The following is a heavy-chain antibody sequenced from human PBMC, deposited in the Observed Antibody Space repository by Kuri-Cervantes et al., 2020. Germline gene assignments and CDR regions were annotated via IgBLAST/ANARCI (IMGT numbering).Heavy chain of an antibody. J-gene: IGHJ6*02. CDR3: AREGGDMSSGWPYYYYYYGMDV. CDR2: ISYDGSNK. CDR1: GFTFSSYG. D-gene: IGHD6-19*01. V-gene: IGHV3-30*03. Sequence: GGSLRLSCAASGFTFSSYGMHWVRQAPGKGPEWVAVISYDGSNKYYADSVKGRFTISRDNSKNTLYLQMNSLRAEDTAVYYCAREGGDMSSGWPYYYYYYGMDVWGQGTTVTVSS.